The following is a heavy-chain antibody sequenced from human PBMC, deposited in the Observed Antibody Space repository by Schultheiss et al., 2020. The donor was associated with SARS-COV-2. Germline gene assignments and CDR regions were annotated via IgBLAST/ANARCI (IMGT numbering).Heavy chain of an antibody. Sequence: GESLKISCAASGFTVSSNYMSWVRQAPGKGLEWVSVIRSDGGSTYFADSVKGRFTISRDNSKNTLYLQMNSLRAEDTAVYYCAKDSGVVVVTASFDYWGQGTLVTVSS. V-gene: IGHV3-23*01. CDR2: IRSDGGST. D-gene: IGHD2-21*02. CDR3: AKDSGVVVVTASFDY. CDR1: GFTVSSNY. J-gene: IGHJ4*02.